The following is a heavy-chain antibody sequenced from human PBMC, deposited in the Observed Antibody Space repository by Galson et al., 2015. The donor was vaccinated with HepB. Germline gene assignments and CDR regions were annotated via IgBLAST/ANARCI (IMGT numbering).Heavy chain of an antibody. J-gene: IGHJ3*02. Sequence: SVKVSCKASGYTFTSYAMRWVRQAPGQRLEWMGWINAGNGNTKYSQKFQGRVTITRDTSASTAYMELSSLRPEDTAVYYCARDGSPYYDFWSGYDAFDIWGQGTMVTVSS. CDR1: GYTFTSYA. V-gene: IGHV1-3*01. CDR2: INAGNGNT. CDR3: ARDGSPYYDFWSGYDAFDI. D-gene: IGHD3-3*01.